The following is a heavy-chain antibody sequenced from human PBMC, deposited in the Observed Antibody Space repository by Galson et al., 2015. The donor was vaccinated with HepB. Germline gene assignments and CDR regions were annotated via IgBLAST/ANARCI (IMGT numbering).Heavy chain of an antibody. V-gene: IGHV2-70*11. CDR1: GFSLSTSGMC. D-gene: IGHD3-10*01. CDR3: ARITSYYGSGSYYPLFDY. CDR2: IDWDDDK. Sequence: PALVKPTQTLTLTCTFSGFSLSTSGMCVSWIRQPPGKALEWLARIDWDDDKYYSTSLKTRLTISKDTSKNQVVLTMTNMDPVDTATYYCARITSYYGSGSYYPLFDYWGQGTLVTVSS. J-gene: IGHJ4*02.